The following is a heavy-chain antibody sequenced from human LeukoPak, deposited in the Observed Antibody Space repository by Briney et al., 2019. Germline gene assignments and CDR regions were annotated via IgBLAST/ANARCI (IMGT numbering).Heavy chain of an antibody. CDR1: GFTFSSYG. CDR3: ARVGGATAVTMYFEY. D-gene: IGHD1-26*01. Sequence: GGSLRLSCAASGFTFSSYGMHWVRQAPGKGLEWLSFMTTSGNTIFYAESVKDRFTISRDNAKKSLYLQMNSLRDEDTAVYYCARVGGATAVTMYFEYWGQGTLVTVSS. CDR2: MTTSGNTI. V-gene: IGHV3-48*02. J-gene: IGHJ4*02.